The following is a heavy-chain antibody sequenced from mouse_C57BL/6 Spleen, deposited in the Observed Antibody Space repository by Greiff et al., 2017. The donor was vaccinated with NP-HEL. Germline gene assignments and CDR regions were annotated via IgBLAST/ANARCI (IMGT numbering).Heavy chain of an antibody. CDR2: IDPSDSET. Sequence: GAELVRPGSSVKLSCKASGYTFTSYWMHWVKQRPIQGLEWIGNIDPSDSETHYNQKFKDKATLTVDKSSSTAYMQLSSLTSEDSAVYYCARYYGSSLWYFDYWGQGTTLTVSS. V-gene: IGHV1-52*01. CDR1: GYTFTSYW. CDR3: ARYYGSSLWYFDY. J-gene: IGHJ2*01. D-gene: IGHD1-1*01.